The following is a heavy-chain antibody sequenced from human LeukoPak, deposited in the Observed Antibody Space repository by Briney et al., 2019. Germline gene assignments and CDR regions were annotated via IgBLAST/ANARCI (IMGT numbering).Heavy chain of an antibody. CDR3: AKSHIVGPTGAFDY. J-gene: IGHJ4*02. D-gene: IGHD1-26*01. CDR2: IRYDGSSE. Sequence: GGSLRLSCAAAGFTFNNFGLHWVRQAPGKGLEWVASIRYDGSSEYYVDSVKGRFTISRDTSKKTLYLQMSSLRMEDTAVYYCAKSHIVGPTGAFDYWGQGTLVTVSS. V-gene: IGHV3-30*02. CDR1: GFTFNNFG.